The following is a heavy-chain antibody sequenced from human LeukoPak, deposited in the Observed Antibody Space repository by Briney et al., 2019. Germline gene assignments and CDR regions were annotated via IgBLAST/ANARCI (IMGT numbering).Heavy chain of an antibody. CDR3: AKDVLSGSYAFDI. CDR1: GFTFSNYW. CDR2: INPDGGVT. V-gene: IGHV3-74*01. Sequence: QPGGSLRLSCVASGFTFSNYWMHWGRQAPGKGLVWVSRINPDGGVTNYADSVKGRFTISRDNSKNTLYLQMNSLRAEDTAVYYCAKDVLSGSYAFDIWGQGTMVTVSS. J-gene: IGHJ3*02. D-gene: IGHD1-26*01.